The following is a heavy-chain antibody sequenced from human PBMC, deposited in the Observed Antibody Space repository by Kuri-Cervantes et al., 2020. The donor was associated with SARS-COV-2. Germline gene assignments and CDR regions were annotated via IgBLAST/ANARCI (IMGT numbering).Heavy chain of an antibody. Sequence: ESLKISCAVFGGSFSGYQWGWIRQSPGKGLEWIGEINHSGGTNYNSSLKSRVTISVDTSKNQFSLKLTSVTAADTAVYYCARGLIGPVPAPVFGLGPHYYYFHMDVWGQGTTVTVSS. CDR3: ARGLIGPVPAPVFGLGPHYYYFHMDV. V-gene: IGHV4-34*01. D-gene: IGHD2-2*01. J-gene: IGHJ6*02. CDR1: GGSFSGYQ. CDR2: INHSGGT.